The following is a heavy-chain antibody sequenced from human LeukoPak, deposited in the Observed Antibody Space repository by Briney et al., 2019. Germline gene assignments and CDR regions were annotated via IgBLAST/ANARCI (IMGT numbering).Heavy chain of an antibody. Sequence: GGSLRLSCAASGFTFSSYSMNWVRQAPGKGLEWVPSISSSSYIYYADSVKGRFTISRDNAKNSLYLQMNSLRAEDTAVYYCARGPYQLLPFDYWGQGTLVTVSS. CDR3: ARGPYQLLPFDY. D-gene: IGHD2-2*01. J-gene: IGHJ4*02. CDR1: GFTFSSYS. CDR2: ISSSSYI. V-gene: IGHV3-21*01.